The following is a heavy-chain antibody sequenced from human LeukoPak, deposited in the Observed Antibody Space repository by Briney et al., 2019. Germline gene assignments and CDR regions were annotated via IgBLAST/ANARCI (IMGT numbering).Heavy chain of an antibody. D-gene: IGHD3-10*01. Sequence: GASVKVSCKASGGTFSSYAISWVRQAPGQGLEWMGGIIPIFGTANYAQKFQGRVTITADESTSTAYMELSSLRSEDTAVYYCAREDTMVRGVIVYYYYGMDVWGQGTTVTVSS. CDR1: GGTFSSYA. V-gene: IGHV1-69*13. CDR3: AREDTMVRGVIVYYYYGMDV. J-gene: IGHJ6*02. CDR2: IIPIFGTA.